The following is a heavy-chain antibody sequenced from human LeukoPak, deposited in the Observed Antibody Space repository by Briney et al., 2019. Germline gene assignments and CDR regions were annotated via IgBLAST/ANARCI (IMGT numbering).Heavy chain of an antibody. CDR1: GFTVSNNY. J-gene: IGHJ3*02. CDR2: ISGSGGST. D-gene: IGHD3-3*01. V-gene: IGHV3-23*01. Sequence: PGGSLRLSCAASGFTVSNNYMSWVRQAPGKGLEWVSAISGSGGSTYYADSVKGRFTISRDNSKNTLYLQMNSLRAEDTAVYYCAKDLYYYDFWSGYYRGDAFDIWGQGTMVTVSS. CDR3: AKDLYYYDFWSGYYRGDAFDI.